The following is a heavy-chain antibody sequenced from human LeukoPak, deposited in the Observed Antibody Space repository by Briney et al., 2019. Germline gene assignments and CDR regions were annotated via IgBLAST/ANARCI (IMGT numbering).Heavy chain of an antibody. CDR3: ARPRSWSAP. CDR2: INHSGST. D-gene: IGHD5-24*01. Sequence: PSETLSLTCAVYGGSFSGYYWSWIRQPPGKGLEWIGEINHSGSTNYNPSLKSRVTISVDTSKNQFSLKLSSVTAADTAVYYCARPRSWSAPGGQETLFTVS. J-gene: IGHJ5*02. CDR1: GGSFSGYY. V-gene: IGHV4-34*01.